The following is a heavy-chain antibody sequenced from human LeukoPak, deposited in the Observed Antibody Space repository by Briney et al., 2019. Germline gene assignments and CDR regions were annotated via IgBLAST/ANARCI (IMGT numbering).Heavy chain of an antibody. CDR2: MQYDGSEE. D-gene: IGHD2-2*01. CDR1: GFSFSTYG. Sequence: GGSLRLSCAAFGFSFSTYGMHWVRQAPGKGLEWVTFMQYDGSEEYYADSVKGRFTISRDNSKNTLYLQMDSLRGEDTAVYYCAGKAAAYYFVYWGQGTLVTVSS. CDR3: AGKAAAYYFVY. V-gene: IGHV3-30*02. J-gene: IGHJ4*02.